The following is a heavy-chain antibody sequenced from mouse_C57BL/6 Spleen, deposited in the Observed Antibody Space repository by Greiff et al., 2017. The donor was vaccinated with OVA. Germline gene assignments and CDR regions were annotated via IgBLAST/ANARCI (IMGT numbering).Heavy chain of an antibody. V-gene: IGHV1-9*01. CDR2: ILPGGGST. CDR1: GYTFTGYW. J-gene: IGHJ2*01. CDR3: ARSRCDVCDY. Sequence: VQLQQSGAELMKPGASVKLSCKATGYTFTGYWIEWVKQRPGHGLEWIGEILPGGGSTNYNEKFKGKATFTADTSSNTAYMQLSSLTTEDSAFYYCARSRCDVCDYWGQGTTLTVSS.